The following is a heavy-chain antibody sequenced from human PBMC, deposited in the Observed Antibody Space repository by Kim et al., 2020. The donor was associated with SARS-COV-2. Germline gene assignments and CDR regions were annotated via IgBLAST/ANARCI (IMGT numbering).Heavy chain of an antibody. Sequence: SETLSFTCTASGVAISASYCNWIRQTPGKGLESIGFIHPNGDYHYNPFITWRVSMSLDTSKNQIALKLTSVTATDTADYYCATGDDSEKVGYWGLGTLAT. J-gene: IGHJ4*02. CDR2: IHPNGDY. D-gene: IGHD3-22*01. CDR1: GVAISASY. CDR3: ATGDDSEKVGY. V-gene: IGHV4-59*01.